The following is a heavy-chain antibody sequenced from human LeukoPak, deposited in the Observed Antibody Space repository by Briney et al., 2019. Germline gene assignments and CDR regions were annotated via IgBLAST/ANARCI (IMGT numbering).Heavy chain of an antibody. D-gene: IGHD3-10*01. CDR3: ARNGVYGSGSHFDY. CDR2: IYHSGST. J-gene: IGHJ4*02. V-gene: IGHV4-30-2*05. CDR1: GGSISSGGYS. Sequence: SETLSLTCAVSGGSISSGGYSWSWIRQPPGKGLEWIGYIYHSGSTYYNPSLKSRVTISVDTSKNQFSLKLSSVTAADTAVYYCARNGVYGSGSHFDYWGQGTLVTVSS.